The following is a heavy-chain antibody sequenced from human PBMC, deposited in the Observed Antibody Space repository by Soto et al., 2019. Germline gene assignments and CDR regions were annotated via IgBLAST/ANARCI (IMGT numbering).Heavy chain of an antibody. Sequence: PSETLSLTCAVSGGSISSGGYSWSWIRQPPGKGLEWIGYMYNTGSTFYNPSFKSRVTISVDTSKNQFSLKLNSVTAADTAVYYCARDLWGYCGTDCYPLDVWGQGTTVTVSS. D-gene: IGHD2-21*02. J-gene: IGHJ6*02. CDR2: MYNTGST. CDR3: ARDLWGYCGTDCYPLDV. V-gene: IGHV4-61*08. CDR1: GGSISSGGYS.